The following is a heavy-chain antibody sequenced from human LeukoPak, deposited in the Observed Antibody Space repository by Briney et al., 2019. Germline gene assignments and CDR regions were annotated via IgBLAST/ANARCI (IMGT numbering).Heavy chain of an antibody. V-gene: IGHV4-39*01. CDR3: ARLTGLPRLDAFDI. Sequence: RPSETLSLTCTVSGGSISSSSHYWGWIRQPPGKGLEWIGTIYYSGGTDYRPSLKSRVTIFVDTSKNQFSLRLSSVTAADTAVYYCARLTGLPRLDAFDIWGQGTMVTVSS. CDR1: GGSISSSSHY. CDR2: IYYSGGT. J-gene: IGHJ3*02. D-gene: IGHD7-27*01.